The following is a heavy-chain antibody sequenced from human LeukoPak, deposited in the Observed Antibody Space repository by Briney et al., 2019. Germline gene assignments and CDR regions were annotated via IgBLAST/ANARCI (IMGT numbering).Heavy chain of an antibody. D-gene: IGHD5-18*01. CDR1: GFTFSDYY. CDR2: ISSSSSYT. CDR3: ARLDSYAPVPGY. V-gene: IGHV3-11*03. J-gene: IGHJ4*02. Sequence: PGGSLRLSCAASGFTFSDYYMSWIRQAPGKGLEWVSYISSSSSYTNYADSVKGRFTISRDNAKNSLYLRMNSLRAEDTAVYYCARLDSYAPVPGYWGQGTLVTVAS.